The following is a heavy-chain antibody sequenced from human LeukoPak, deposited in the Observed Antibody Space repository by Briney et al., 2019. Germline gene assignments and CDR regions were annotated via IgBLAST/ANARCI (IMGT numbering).Heavy chain of an antibody. CDR1: GYSFTNFW. CDR3: AAGGTSAP. CDR2: ISPGDSGI. J-gene: IGHJ5*02. V-gene: IGHV5-51*01. Sequence: GESLKISCKGSGYSFTNFWIGWVRQMPGKGLEWMGVISPGDSGIRYSPSFQGQVTISVDKSISTAYLQWSSLKASDSAMYYCAAGGTSAPWGQGTQVTVSS. D-gene: IGHD1/OR15-1a*01.